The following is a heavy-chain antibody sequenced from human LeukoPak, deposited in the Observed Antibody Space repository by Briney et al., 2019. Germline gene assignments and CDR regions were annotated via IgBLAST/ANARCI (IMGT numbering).Heavy chain of an antibody. CDR1: GFTFSSYW. CDR2: IKQDGSEK. J-gene: IGHJ4*02. CDR3: ARSLSHYYDSSGFDY. Sequence: GGSLRLSCAASGFTFSSYWMSWVRQAPGKGLEWVANIKQDGSEKYYVDSVKGRFTISRDNAKNSLYLQMNSLRAEDTAVYYCARSLSHYYDSSGFDYWGQGTLVTVSS. D-gene: IGHD3-22*01. V-gene: IGHV3-7*01.